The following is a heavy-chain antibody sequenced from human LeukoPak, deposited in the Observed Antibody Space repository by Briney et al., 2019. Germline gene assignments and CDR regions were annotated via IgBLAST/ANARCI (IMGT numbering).Heavy chain of an antibody. D-gene: IGHD6-6*01. CDR1: GFTFSSYG. Sequence: GGSLRLSCAASGFTFSSYGMSWVRQAPGKGLEWLSLISWDGGSTSYADSVKGRFTISRDNSKDSLYLQMNSLRDEDSALYYCAKDDSSSSWAGYFDHWGQGTLVTVSS. CDR3: AKDDSSSSWAGYFDH. J-gene: IGHJ4*02. V-gene: IGHV3-43D*03. CDR2: ISWDGGST.